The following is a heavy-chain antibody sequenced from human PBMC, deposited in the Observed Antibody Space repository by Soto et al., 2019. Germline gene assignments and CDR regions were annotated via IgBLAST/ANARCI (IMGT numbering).Heavy chain of an antibody. CDR2: IKQDGSEN. J-gene: IGHJ3*02. CDR1: GFTLSSYW. D-gene: IGHD6-13*01. V-gene: IGHV3-7*01. CDR3: ARDRRSCSWYGFDAFDI. Sequence: GESLSLSCSASGFTLSSYWMSWVREAPWKGLEWVANIKQDGSENYYVDSVKGRFTISRDNAKNSLYLQMNSLRAEATAVYYCARDRRSCSWYGFDAFDIWGPGQLVTV.